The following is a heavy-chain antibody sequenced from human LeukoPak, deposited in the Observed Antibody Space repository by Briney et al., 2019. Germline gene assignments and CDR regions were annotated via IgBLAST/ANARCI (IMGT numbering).Heavy chain of an antibody. Sequence: ASLKVSSETSGFTFTTYYIHSGPQTPGQGLEWMGMIIPSGGTAGYAQKFQGSLTMTRDTSTSTVYMDLSSLRSEDTAVYYCARRGYQYESGDYYYWFDPWGQGTLVTVSS. D-gene: IGHD3-10*01. CDR2: IIPSGGTA. V-gene: IGHV1-46*01. J-gene: IGHJ5*02. CDR1: GFTFTTYY. CDR3: ARRGYQYESGDYYYWFDP.